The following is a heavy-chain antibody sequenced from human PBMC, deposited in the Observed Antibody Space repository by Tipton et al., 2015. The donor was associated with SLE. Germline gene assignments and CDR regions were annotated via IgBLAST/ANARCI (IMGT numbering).Heavy chain of an antibody. CDR2: ISWDGGST. CDR1: GFTSDDYA. CDR3: AKDMGQLVPWYFDY. J-gene: IGHJ4*02. Sequence: SLRLSCAASGFTSDDYAMHWVRQAPGKGLEWVSLISWDGGSTYYADSVKGRFTISRDNSKNSLYLQMNSLRAEDTALYYCAKDMGQLVPWYFDYWGQGTLVTVSS. V-gene: IGHV3-43D*04. D-gene: IGHD6-13*01.